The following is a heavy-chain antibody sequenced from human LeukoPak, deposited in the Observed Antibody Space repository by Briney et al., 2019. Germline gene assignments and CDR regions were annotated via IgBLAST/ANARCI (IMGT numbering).Heavy chain of an antibody. D-gene: IGHD3-22*01. CDR1: GGSISSSSYY. CDR2: IYYSGST. V-gene: IGHV4-39*07. CDR3: ARGGTMSPAY. Sequence: SETLSLTCTVSGGSISSSSYYWGWIRQPPGKGLEWIGSIYYSGSTYYNPSLKSRVTISVDTSKNQFSLKLSSVTAADTAVYYCARGGTMSPAYWGQGTLVTVSS. J-gene: IGHJ4*02.